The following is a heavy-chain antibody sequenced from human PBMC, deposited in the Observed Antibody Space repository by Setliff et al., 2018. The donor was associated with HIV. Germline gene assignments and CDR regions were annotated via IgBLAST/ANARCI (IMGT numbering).Heavy chain of an antibody. D-gene: IGHD3-22*01. CDR3: ARDRLSSGYTAAFEI. Sequence: SETLSLTCTVSGGSISNKTHYWGWIRQPPGKGLEWIGSVYYSGTTYYNPSLKSRVTISIDTSKNQFSLKLSSVTAADTAVYYCARDRLSSGYTAAFEIWGQGTAVTVSS. CDR2: VYYSGTT. J-gene: IGHJ3*02. CDR1: GGSISNKTHY. V-gene: IGHV4-39*07.